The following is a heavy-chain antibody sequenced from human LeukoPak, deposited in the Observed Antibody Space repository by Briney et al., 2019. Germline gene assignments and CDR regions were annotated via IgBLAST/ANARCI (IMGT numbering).Heavy chain of an antibody. CDR2: IRFDGSHT. D-gene: IGHD2-21*02. J-gene: IGHJ4*02. CDR3: AKVKTDILMPDS. CDR1: GFTFRLFG. V-gene: IGHV3-30*02. Sequence: GGSLRLSCVASGFTFRLFGMHWVRQAPGKGLEWLSFIRFDGSHTYHADSVKGRFTISRDNSKNTLYLQMNSLTSADTAVYFCAKVKTDILMPDSWGQGTLVTVSS.